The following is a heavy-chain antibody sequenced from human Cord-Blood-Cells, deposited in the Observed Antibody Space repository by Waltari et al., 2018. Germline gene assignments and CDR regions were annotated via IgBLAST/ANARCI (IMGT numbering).Heavy chain of an antibody. V-gene: IGHV4-59*01. D-gene: IGHD6-6*01. J-gene: IGHJ2*01. Sequence: QVQLQASGPGLVMPSETLSLTCTVSGGSISSYYWRWIRQPPGKGLEWIGYIYYSGSTNYNSTRKSRVTISVDTSKTQFSLKLSSVTAAATAVYYCARDLDSSSGWYFDLWGRGTLVTVSS. CDR3: ARDLDSSSGWYFDL. CDR1: GGSISSYY. CDR2: IYYSGST.